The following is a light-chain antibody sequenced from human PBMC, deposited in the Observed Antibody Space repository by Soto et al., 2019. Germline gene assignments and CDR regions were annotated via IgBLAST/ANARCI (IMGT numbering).Light chain of an antibody. J-gene: IGLJ1*01. V-gene: IGLV2-14*01. CDR3: SSYTSSSTHYV. Sequence: LTQPASVSGSPGQSITISCTGTSSDVGGYNYVSWYQQHPGKAPKLMIYEVSNRPSGVSNRFSGSKSGNTASLTISGLQAEDEADYYCSSYTSSSTHYVFGTGTKLTVL. CDR1: SSDVGGYNY. CDR2: EVS.